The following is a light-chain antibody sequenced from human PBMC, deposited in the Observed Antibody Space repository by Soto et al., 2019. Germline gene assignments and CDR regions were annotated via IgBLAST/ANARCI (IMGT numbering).Light chain of an antibody. CDR3: QQYDTLPPT. J-gene: IGKJ1*01. CDR2: GAS. Sequence: ESVLTQSPDTLSLSPGERATLSCRASQSVSSNYLAWYQQKPGQAPRLFISGASSRATGIPDRFSGSGSGTDFTLTISRLEPEDFAVYYCQQYDTLPPTFGQGTKVDIK. V-gene: IGKV3-20*01. CDR1: QSVSSNY.